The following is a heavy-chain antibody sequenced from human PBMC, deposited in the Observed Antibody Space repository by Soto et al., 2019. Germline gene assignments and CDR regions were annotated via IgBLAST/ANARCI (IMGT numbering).Heavy chain of an antibody. J-gene: IGHJ6*02. CDR3: ARGGSSSDNGMDV. CDR1: GSTFSTYT. Sequence: EVQLVESGGGLVQPGGSLRVSFAASGSTFSTYTRNWARQAPGKGLEWVSYMSSRSLTIYYTDSVKGRFTISRDNAKNSLYLQMNSLRDEDTAVYYCARGGSSSDNGMDVWGQGTTVTVSS. V-gene: IGHV3-48*02. CDR2: MSSRSLTI. D-gene: IGHD6-6*01.